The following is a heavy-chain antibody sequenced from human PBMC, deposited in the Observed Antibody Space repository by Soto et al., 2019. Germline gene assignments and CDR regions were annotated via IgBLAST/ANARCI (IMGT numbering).Heavy chain of an antibody. J-gene: IGHJ3*02. Sequence: ASVKVCCKASGYTFTSYGISWVRQAPGQGLEWMGWISAYNGNTNYAQKLQGRVTMTTDTSTSTAYMELRSLRSDDTAVYYCASATLAYCGGDCYSNAFDIWGQGTTVTVSS. CDR3: ASATLAYCGGDCYSNAFDI. V-gene: IGHV1-18*01. D-gene: IGHD2-21*02. CDR2: ISAYNGNT. CDR1: GYTFTSYG.